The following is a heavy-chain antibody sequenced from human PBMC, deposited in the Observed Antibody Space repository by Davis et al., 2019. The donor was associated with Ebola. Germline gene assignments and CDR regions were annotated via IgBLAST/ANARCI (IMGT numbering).Heavy chain of an antibody. V-gene: IGHV3-21*01. CDR1: GFTFSSYS. Sequence: GESLKISCAASGFTFSSYSMNWVRQAPGKGLEWVSSISSSSSYIYYADSVKGRFTISRDNAKNSLYLQMNSLRAEDTAVYYCARDLKRPYYYDSSGYYYYYYGMDVWGQGTTVTVSS. CDR3: ARDLKRPYYYDSSGYYYYYYGMDV. D-gene: IGHD3-22*01. J-gene: IGHJ6*02. CDR2: ISSSSSYI.